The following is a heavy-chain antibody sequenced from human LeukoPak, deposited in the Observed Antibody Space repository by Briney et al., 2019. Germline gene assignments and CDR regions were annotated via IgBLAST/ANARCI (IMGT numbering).Heavy chain of an antibody. V-gene: IGHV3-21*01. J-gene: IGHJ3*02. CDR1: GFTFSSYS. Sequence: GGSLRLSCAASGFTFSSYSMNWFRQAPGKGLEWVSSISSSSSYIYYADSVKGRFTISRDNAKNSLYLQMNSLRAEDTAVYYCARDQGYCSSTSCLHGDAFDIWGQGTMVTVSS. CDR2: ISSSSSYI. CDR3: ARDQGYCSSTSCLHGDAFDI. D-gene: IGHD2-2*01.